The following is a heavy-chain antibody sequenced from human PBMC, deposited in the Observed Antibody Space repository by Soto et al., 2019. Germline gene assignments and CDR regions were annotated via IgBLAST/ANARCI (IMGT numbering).Heavy chain of an antibody. D-gene: IGHD3-16*01. CDR3: AHDSYGRNTFFDS. J-gene: IGHJ4*02. Sequence: VQLQESGPGLVRPSETLALTCTVSGGSVSSGNVYWSWIRPSPGYGLGWIGHIYFNGKAYYSPSLKSRLDISLDTSNNHFYLKLNSLSAANTAVYYGAHDSYGRNTFFDSWGKRATVPDSS. CDR2: IYFNGKA. CDR1: GGSVSSGNVY. V-gene: IGHV4-30-4*03.